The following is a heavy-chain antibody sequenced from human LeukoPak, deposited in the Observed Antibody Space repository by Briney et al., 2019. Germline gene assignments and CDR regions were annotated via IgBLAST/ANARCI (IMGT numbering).Heavy chain of an antibody. CDR2: IYYSGST. CDR3: ARALRLWGGNSGIAFDI. CDR1: GGSISSSSYY. Sequence: PSETLSLTCTVSGGSISSSSYYWGWIRQPPGKGLEWIGSIYYSGSTYYNPSLKSRVTMSVDTSNNQFSLKLSSVTAADTAVYYCARALRLWGGNSGIAFDIWGQGTMVTVSS. V-gene: IGHV4-39*07. J-gene: IGHJ3*02. D-gene: IGHD4-23*01.